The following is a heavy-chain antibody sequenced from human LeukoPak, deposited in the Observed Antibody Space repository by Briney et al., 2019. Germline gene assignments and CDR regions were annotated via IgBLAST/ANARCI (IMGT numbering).Heavy chain of an antibody. D-gene: IGHD3-10*01. J-gene: IGHJ4*02. CDR3: TTARAYGNFDF. V-gene: IGHV3-15*01. Sequence: PGGSLRLSCAASGFAFSSYWMHWVRQAPGKGLEWVGRIKSKTDGGTTDYGAPAKGRFTISRDDSKNMLYLQMNSLKTEDTAVYYCTTARAYGNFDFWGQGTLVTVSS. CDR2: IKSKTDGGTT. CDR1: GFAFSSYW.